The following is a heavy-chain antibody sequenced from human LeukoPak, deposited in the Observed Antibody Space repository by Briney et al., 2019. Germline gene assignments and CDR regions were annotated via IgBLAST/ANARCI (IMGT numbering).Heavy chain of an antibody. V-gene: IGHV3-23*01. CDR3: ARERGNTWFDP. CDR1: GFTFANYA. CDR2: ITGSGGST. D-gene: IGHD3-16*01. J-gene: IGHJ5*02. Sequence: PGGSLRLSCAASGFTFANYAMSWVRQAPGKGLEWVSAITGSGGSTYYADSVKGRFTISRDNAKNSLYLQMNSLRAEDTAVYYCARERGNTWFDPWGQGTLVTVSS.